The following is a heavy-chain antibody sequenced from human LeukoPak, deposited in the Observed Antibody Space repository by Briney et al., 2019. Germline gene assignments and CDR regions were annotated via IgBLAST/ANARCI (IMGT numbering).Heavy chain of an antibody. CDR3: ARGNRLYTSSWSSLAFDI. V-gene: IGHV1-8*02. D-gene: IGHD6-13*01. J-gene: IGHJ3*02. Sequence: ASVKVSCKASGGTFSSYAINWVRQATGQGLEWMGWTNPNSGYTGYAQKFQGRVTMTRNTAISTAYMEVSSLTPEDTAVYYCARGNRLYTSSWSSLAFDIWGQGTMVTVSS. CDR2: TNPNSGYT. CDR1: GGTFSSYA.